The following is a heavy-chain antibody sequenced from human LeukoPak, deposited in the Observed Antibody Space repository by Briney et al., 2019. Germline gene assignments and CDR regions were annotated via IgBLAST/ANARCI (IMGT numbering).Heavy chain of an antibody. CDR2: INSDGGGA. D-gene: IGHD2-15*01. J-gene: IGHJ4*02. Sequence: GGSLRLSCAASGITFGNNWMHWVRQGPGKGLVWISRINSDGGGAIYADSVKGRFTVSRDNAKNTLYLQMNSLRAEDTAVYYCAKIPRTYCSGGSCYPDYWGQGTLVTVSS. CDR1: GITFGNNW. CDR3: AKIPRTYCSGGSCYPDY. V-gene: IGHV3-74*01.